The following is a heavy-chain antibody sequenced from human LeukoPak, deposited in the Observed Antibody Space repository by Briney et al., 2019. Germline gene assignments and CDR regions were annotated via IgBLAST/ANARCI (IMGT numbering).Heavy chain of an antibody. V-gene: IGHV4-59*11. Sequence: SETLSLTCTLSGGSTSRHYWSWIRQSPGKGLEWIGCIYNSGSTRYNPSLKSRVTISEDTSQNQFSLRLNSVTAADTAVYFCAGASAGAIFSNGMDFWGQGTTVTVSS. J-gene: IGHJ6*02. CDR2: IYNSGST. D-gene: IGHD3-3*01. CDR1: GGSTSRHY. CDR3: AGASAGAIFSNGMDF.